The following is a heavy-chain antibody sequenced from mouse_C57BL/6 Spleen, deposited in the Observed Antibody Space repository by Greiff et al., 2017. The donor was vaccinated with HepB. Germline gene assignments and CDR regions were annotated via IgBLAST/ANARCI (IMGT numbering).Heavy chain of an antibody. Sequence: EVKLMESGPGLVKPSQSLSLTCSVTGYSITSGYYWNWIRQFPGNKLEWMGYISYDGSNNYNPSLKNRISITRDTSKNQFFLKLNSVTTEDTATYYCAPFITTAPFAYWGQGTLVTVSA. CDR2: ISYDGSN. CDR3: APFITTAPFAY. D-gene: IGHD1-1*01. V-gene: IGHV3-6*01. CDR1: GYSITSGYY. J-gene: IGHJ3*01.